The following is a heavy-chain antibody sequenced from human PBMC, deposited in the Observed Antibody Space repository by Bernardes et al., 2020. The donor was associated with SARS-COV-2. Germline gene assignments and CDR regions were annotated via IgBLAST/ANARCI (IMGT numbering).Heavy chain of an antibody. J-gene: IGHJ6*02. D-gene: IGHD1-26*01. CDR3: ARRGRRPTKYYYFVMDV. CDR2: INHSGST. CDR1: GGSFSGYY. V-gene: IGHV4-34*01. Sequence: SETLSLTCAVYGGSFSGYYWSWIRQPPGKGLEWIGEINHSGSTNYNPSLKSRVIISVDTSKNQFSLKLSSVTAADTAVYYCARRGRRPTKYYYFVMDVWGQGTTVSVSS.